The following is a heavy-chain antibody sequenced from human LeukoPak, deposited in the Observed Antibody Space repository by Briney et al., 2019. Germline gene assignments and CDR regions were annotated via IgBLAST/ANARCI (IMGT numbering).Heavy chain of an antibody. J-gene: IGHJ3*02. V-gene: IGHV3-48*02. CDR2: ISSSSSTI. CDR3: ARDRGYGDYVGAFDI. CDR1: GFTFSSYS. Sequence: GGSLRLSCAASGFTFSSYSMNWVRQAPGKGLEWVSHISSSSSTIYYADSVKGRFTISRDNAKNSLYLQMNSLRDEDTAVYYCARDRGYGDYVGAFDIWGRGTMVTVSS. D-gene: IGHD4-17*01.